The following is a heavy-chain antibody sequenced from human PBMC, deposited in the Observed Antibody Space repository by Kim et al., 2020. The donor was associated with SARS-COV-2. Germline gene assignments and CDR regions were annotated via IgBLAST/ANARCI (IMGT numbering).Heavy chain of an antibody. D-gene: IGHD3-22*01. Sequence: SETLSLTCTVSGGSISSYYWSWIRQPPGKGLEWIGYIYYSGSTNYNPSLKSRVTISVDTSKNQFSLKLSSVTAADTAVYYCARSGGRALLRLQYFQHWGQGTLVTVSS. V-gene: IGHV4-59*01. J-gene: IGHJ1*01. CDR2: IYYSGST. CDR3: ARSGGRALLRLQYFQH. CDR1: GGSISSYY.